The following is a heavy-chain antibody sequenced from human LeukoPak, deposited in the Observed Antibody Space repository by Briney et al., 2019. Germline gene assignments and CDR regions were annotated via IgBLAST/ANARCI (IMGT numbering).Heavy chain of an antibody. V-gene: IGHV3-33*01. J-gene: IGHJ6*02. CDR3: ARDAAVYGMDV. CDR1: GFTFSSYG. D-gene: IGHD6-25*01. CDR2: IWYDGSNK. Sequence: GGSLRLSCAASGFTFSSYGMHWVRQAPGKGLEWVAVIWYDGSNKYYADSVKGRFTISRDNSKNTLYLQMSSLRAEDTAVYYCARDAAVYGMDVWGQGTTVTVSS.